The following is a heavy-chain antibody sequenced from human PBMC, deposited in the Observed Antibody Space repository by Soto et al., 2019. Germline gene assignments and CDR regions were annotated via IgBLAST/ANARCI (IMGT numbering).Heavy chain of an antibody. V-gene: IGHV3-7*01. Sequence: EVQLVESGGGLVQPGGSLRLSCAASGFTFSSYWMNWVRQAPGKGLEWVANIKQDGSEKYYVDSVKGRFTISRDNTKNSLYLQMNSLRAEDTAVYYCEREQLQVVIPDYWGQGTLVTVSS. CDR3: EREQLQVVIPDY. D-gene: IGHD6-13*01. J-gene: IGHJ4*02. CDR1: GFTFSSYW. CDR2: IKQDGSEK.